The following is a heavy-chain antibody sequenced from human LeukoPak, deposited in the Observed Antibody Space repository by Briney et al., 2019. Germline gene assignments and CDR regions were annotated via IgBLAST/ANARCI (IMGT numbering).Heavy chain of an antibody. D-gene: IGHD4-17*01. CDR2: IDGRGSST. CDR3: AKALFHGDSIPYYFDY. CDR1: GFTFSSYA. J-gene: IGHJ4*02. V-gene: IGHV3-23*05. Sequence: GGSLRLSCAASGFTFSSYAMSWVRQAPNKGLEWVSTIDGRGSSTFSADSVKGWFTISRDNSKNTLYLQLNSPRAEDTAVYYCAKALFHGDSIPYYFDYWGQGSLVTVSS.